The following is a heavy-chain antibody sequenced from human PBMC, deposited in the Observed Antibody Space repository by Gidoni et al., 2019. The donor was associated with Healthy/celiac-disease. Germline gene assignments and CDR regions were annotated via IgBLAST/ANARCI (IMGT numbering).Heavy chain of an antibody. CDR2: ISSSSSYI. CDR3: ATEGGDYAPFDY. J-gene: IGHJ4*02. D-gene: IGHD2-21*02. CDR1: GFPFSSYS. V-gene: IGHV3-21*01. Sequence: EVQLVESGGGLVKPGGSLRLSCAASGFPFSSYSMNWFRQAPGKGLEWVSSISSSSSYIYYADSVKGRFTISRDNAKNSLYLQMNSLRAEDTAVYYCATEGGDYAPFDYWGQGTLVTVSS.